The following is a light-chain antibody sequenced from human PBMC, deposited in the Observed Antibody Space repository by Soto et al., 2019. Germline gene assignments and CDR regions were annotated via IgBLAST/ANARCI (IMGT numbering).Light chain of an antibody. CDR2: DSS. CDR1: QSISGW. CDR3: QQYNNYPYT. V-gene: IGKV1-5*01. Sequence: DIQMTQSHSTLSASVGDRVTISCRASQSISGWLAWYQQKAGKAPKLLIYDSSSLESGVPSRFSGSGSGPEFTLTISSLQPDDFATYYCQQYNNYPYTFGQGTKLEIK. J-gene: IGKJ2*01.